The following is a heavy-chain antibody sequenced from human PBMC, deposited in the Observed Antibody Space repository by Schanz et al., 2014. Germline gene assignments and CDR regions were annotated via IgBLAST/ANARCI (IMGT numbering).Heavy chain of an antibody. D-gene: IGHD3-22*01. CDR1: GFTVSSNH. J-gene: IGHJ4*02. Sequence: VQLVESGGGLVKPGGSLRLSCAVSGFTVSSNHMSWVRQAPGKGLEWVSVIYSGIGAYYADSVKDRFTVSRDNSKNTVYLQMNRLRAEDTAVYYCARVHRYDPSGWGYFDYWGRGALVTVSS. CDR2: IYSGIGA. CDR3: ARVHRYDPSGWGYFDY. V-gene: IGHV3-66*01.